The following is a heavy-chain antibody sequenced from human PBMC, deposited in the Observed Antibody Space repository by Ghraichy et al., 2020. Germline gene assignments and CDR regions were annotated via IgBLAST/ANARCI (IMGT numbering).Heavy chain of an antibody. CDR3: ARDEGQYYDFWSGYRTPQNDAFDI. V-gene: IGHV3-21*01. Sequence: VSSISSSSSYIYYADPVKGRFTISRDNAKNSLYLQMNSLRAEDTAVYYCARDEGQYYDFWSGYRTPQNDAFDIWG. CDR2: ISSSSSYI. D-gene: IGHD3-3*01. J-gene: IGHJ3*02.